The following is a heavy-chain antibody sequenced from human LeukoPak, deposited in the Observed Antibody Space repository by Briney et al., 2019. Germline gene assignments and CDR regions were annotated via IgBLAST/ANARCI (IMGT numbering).Heavy chain of an antibody. CDR3: ARGGPDQDAFDI. CDR2: IYYSGST. CDR1: GGSISSGDYY. V-gene: IGHV4-30-4*08. J-gene: IGHJ3*02. D-gene: IGHD1-14*01. Sequence: SQTLSLTCTVSGGSISSGDYYWRWIRKPPGKGLEWIGYIYYSGSTYYNPSLKSRVTISVDTSKNQFSLKLSSVTAADTAVYYCARGGPDQDAFDIWGQGTMVTVSS.